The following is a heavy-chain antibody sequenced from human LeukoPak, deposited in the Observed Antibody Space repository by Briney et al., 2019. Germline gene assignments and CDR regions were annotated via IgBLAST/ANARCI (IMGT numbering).Heavy chain of an antibody. Sequence: GSLRLSCAASGFTFSTYSMSWVRQPPGKGLEWIGEINHSGSTNYNPSLKSRVTISVDTSKNQFSLKLSSVTAADTAVYYCARRRNYGYWFDPWGQGTLVTVSS. CDR1: GFTFSTYS. D-gene: IGHD1-7*01. CDR3: ARRRNYGYWFDP. V-gene: IGHV4-34*01. J-gene: IGHJ5*02. CDR2: INHSGST.